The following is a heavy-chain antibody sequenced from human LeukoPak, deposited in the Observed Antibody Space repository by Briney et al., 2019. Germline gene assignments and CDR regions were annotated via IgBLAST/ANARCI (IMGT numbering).Heavy chain of an antibody. V-gene: IGHV5-10-1*01. CDR1: GYSFTSYW. J-gene: IGHJ4*02. Sequence: GESLQSSCKGSGYSFTSYWISWGRRMPGKGVGWMGRIDPSDSYTKYSPSFQGHVTISADKSITTAYLQWSSLKASDTAMYYCARGAYCSGRSCYADTFDYWGLGTLVTVSS. CDR2: IDPSDSYT. CDR3: ARGAYCSGRSCYADTFDY. D-gene: IGHD2-15*01.